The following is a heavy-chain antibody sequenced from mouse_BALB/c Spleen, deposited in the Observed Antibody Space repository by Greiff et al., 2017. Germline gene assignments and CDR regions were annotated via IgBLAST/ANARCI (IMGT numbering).Heavy chain of an antibody. CDR2: ISDGGSYT. Sequence: EVQGVESGGGLVKPGGSLKLSCAASGFTFSDYYMYWVRQTPEKRLEWVATISDGGSYTYYPDSVKGRFTISRDNAKNNLYLQMSSLKSEDTAMYYCARADYGNYYAMDYWGQGTSVTVSS. D-gene: IGHD2-1*01. CDR3: ARADYGNYYAMDY. V-gene: IGHV5-4*02. CDR1: GFTFSDYY. J-gene: IGHJ4*01.